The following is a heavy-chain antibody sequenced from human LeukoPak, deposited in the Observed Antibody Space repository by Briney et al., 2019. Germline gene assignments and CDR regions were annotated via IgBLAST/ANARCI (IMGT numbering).Heavy chain of an antibody. J-gene: IGHJ3*02. CDR2: ISSRGSTI. CDR3: ARVGWVLRYAFDI. V-gene: IGHV3-48*03. Sequence: GASLRLSCEASGFSLSSYEMNWVRQAPGKGLEWVSHISSRGSTIYYADSVKGRFTISRDNAKNSLYLQMNSLRAEDTAVYYCARVGWVLRYAFDIWGQGTMVTVSP. D-gene: IGHD3-16*01. CDR1: GFSLSSYE.